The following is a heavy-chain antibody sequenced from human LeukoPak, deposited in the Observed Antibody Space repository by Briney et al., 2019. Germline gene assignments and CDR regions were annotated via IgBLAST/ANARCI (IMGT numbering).Heavy chain of an antibody. CDR1: GDSVSSNSAA. J-gene: IGHJ4*02. Sequence: SQTLSLTCAISGDSVSSNSAAWNWIRQSPSRGLEWLGRTYYRSKWYNDYAVSVKSRITINPDTSKNQFSLQLNSATPADTAVYYCARRKLYQPLGVIKPLFDYWGQGTLVTVSS. D-gene: IGHD2-2*01. CDR2: TYYRSKWYN. CDR3: ARRKLYQPLGVIKPLFDY. V-gene: IGHV6-1*01.